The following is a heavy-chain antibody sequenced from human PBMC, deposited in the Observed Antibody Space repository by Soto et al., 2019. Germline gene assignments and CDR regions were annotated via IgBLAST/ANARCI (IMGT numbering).Heavy chain of an antibody. Sequence: QVQLQESGPGLVKASETLSLTCTVSGGSISSNYWTWIRQPPGKGLEWIGYVYNSGSTNYNPSHKSRVTISEDTSKSQFSLKVNSMTAADTAVYYCARYRREAVAGYTLDNWGQGILVTVSS. CDR2: VYNSGST. J-gene: IGHJ4*02. CDR1: GGSISSNY. D-gene: IGHD6-13*01. CDR3: ARYRREAVAGYTLDN. V-gene: IGHV4-59*01.